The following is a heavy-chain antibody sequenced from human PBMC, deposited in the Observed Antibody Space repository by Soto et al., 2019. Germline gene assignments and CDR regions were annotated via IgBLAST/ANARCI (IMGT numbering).Heavy chain of an antibody. CDR3: ARDAYYDSSGYTQGWFDP. J-gene: IGHJ5*02. V-gene: IGHV3-21*01. CDR1: GFTFSSYS. D-gene: IGHD3-22*01. Sequence: EVQLVESGGGLVKPGGSLRLSCAASGFTFSSYSMYWVRQAPGKGLEWVSSISSSSIYIYYADSVKGRFTISRDNAKNSLYLQMNSLRAEDTAVYYCARDAYYDSSGYTQGWFDPWGQGTLVTVSS. CDR2: ISSSSIYI.